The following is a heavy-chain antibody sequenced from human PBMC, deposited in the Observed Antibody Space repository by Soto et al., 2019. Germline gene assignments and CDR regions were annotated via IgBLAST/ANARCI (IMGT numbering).Heavy chain of an antibody. J-gene: IGHJ6*03. CDR3: ARESGFYYHYMDV. Sequence: SETLSLTCTVSGGSISTYYWSWTRQPPGKGLEWIGYGYYSGSNIYNPSLKSRVTISVDTSKNQFSLRLTSVIAADTAVYYCARESGFYYHYMDVWGKGTTVTVSS. D-gene: IGHD3-3*01. CDR1: GGSISTYY. V-gene: IGHV4-59*01. CDR2: GYYSGSN.